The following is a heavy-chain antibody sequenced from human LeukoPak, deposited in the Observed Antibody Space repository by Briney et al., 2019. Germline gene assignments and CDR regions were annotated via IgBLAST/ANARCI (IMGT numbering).Heavy chain of an antibody. V-gene: IGHV3-23*01. D-gene: IGHD7-27*01. Sequence: SGGSLRLSCTASGFTFSSYTMSWVRQAPGKGLKWVSTITTGGPNTYYADSVKGRFTVSRDDSKNTLYLQMNSLSAEDTAVYYCAKDGGLWVSAHWGDSWGRGTLVTVSS. CDR1: GFTFSSYT. J-gene: IGHJ4*02. CDR2: ITTGGPNT. CDR3: AKDGGLWVSAHWGDS.